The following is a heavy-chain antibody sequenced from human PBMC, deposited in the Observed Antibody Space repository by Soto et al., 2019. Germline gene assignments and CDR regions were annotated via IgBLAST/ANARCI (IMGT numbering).Heavy chain of an antibody. Sequence: ASVKVSCKASGYSFSFYGINWVRQAPGQGLEWMGWINPNSGGTNYAQKFQGWVTMTRDTSISTAYMELSRLRSDDTAVYYCAGALNTDDAFDIWGQGTMVTVSS. J-gene: IGHJ3*02. CDR2: INPNSGGT. V-gene: IGHV1-2*04. CDR1: GYSFSFYG. CDR3: AGALNTDDAFDI. D-gene: IGHD2-8*01.